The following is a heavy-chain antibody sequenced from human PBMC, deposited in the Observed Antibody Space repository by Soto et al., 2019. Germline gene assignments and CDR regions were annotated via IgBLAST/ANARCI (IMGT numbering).Heavy chain of an antibody. CDR2: ISAYNGNT. CDR3: ARVFDTVTTQAHFDY. V-gene: IGHV1-18*01. CDR1: GYTFTSYG. Sequence: ASVKVSCKASGYTFTSYGISWVRQAPGQGLEWMGWISAYNGNTNYAQKLQGRVTMTTDTSTSTAYTELRSLRSDDTAVYYCARVFDTVTTQAHFDYWGQGTLVTVSS. J-gene: IGHJ4*02. D-gene: IGHD4-17*01.